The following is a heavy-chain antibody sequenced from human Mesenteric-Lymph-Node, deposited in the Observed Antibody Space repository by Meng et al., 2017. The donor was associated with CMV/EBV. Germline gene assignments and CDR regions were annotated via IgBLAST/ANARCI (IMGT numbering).Heavy chain of an antibody. CDR3: AKDRLGLSDSFDI. Sequence: ASVKVSCKASGYTFTGYYMHWVRQAPGQGLEWMGWINPNSGGTNYAQKFQGRVTMTRDTSTNTIYMELSSLKSEDTAVYFCAKDRLGLSDSFDIWGQGTMVTVSS. J-gene: IGHJ3*02. D-gene: IGHD6-19*01. CDR1: GYTFTGYY. CDR2: INPNSGGT. V-gene: IGHV1-2*02.